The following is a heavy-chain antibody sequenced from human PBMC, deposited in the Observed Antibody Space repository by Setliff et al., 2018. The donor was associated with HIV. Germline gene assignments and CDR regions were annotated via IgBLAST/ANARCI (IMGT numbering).Heavy chain of an antibody. V-gene: IGHV4-4*02. D-gene: IGHD3-10*01. Sequence: ASETLSLTCAVSGGSVSTNNWWSWVRQPPGKGLEWIVETHRSGKTNYNSSFRSRVAILLDKSKNQVSLEMSSVTAADTAVYYCVRGPPYGGLADYFDYWGQGTLVTVSS. CDR1: GGSVSTNNW. J-gene: IGHJ4*02. CDR2: THRSGKT. CDR3: VRGPPYGGLADYFDY.